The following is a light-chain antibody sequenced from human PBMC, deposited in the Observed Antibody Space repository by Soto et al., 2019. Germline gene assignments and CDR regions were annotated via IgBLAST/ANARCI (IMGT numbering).Light chain of an antibody. Sequence: DIQMTQSPSSLSASVGDRVTITCRASQSINTYLNLYQQKPGKPPKLLIYDASNLQSGVPSRFSGSGSGTDFTLTISSLQPEDFATYYCKQSYSTPRWTFGQGTKVEIK. CDR3: KQSYSTPRWT. J-gene: IGKJ1*01. V-gene: IGKV1-39*01. CDR1: QSINTY. CDR2: DAS.